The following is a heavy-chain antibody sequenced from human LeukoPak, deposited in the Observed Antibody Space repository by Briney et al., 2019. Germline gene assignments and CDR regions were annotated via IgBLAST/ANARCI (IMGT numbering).Heavy chain of an antibody. D-gene: IGHD6-13*01. CDR3: ARRNGYTITGDY. Sequence: SSQTLSLTCAVSGGSISSSSYYWGWIRQPPGKGLEWIGSIYYSGSTYYNPSLKSRVTISVDTSKNQFSLKLSSVTAADTAVYYCARRNGYTITGDYWGQGTLVTVSS. J-gene: IGHJ4*02. V-gene: IGHV4-39*07. CDR2: IYYSGST. CDR1: GGSISSSSYY.